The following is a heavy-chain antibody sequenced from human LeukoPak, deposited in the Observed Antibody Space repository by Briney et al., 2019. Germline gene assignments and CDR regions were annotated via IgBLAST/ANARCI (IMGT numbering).Heavy chain of an antibody. CDR2: AYHRSEWYY. Sequence: SQTLSLTCAISGDSVSNNNAAWNWIRQSPSRGLEWLGRAYHRSEWYYDYAVSVRSRIIINPETSKNQFSLQLNSVTPEDTAVYYCTRDPGVWTGYYYFDYWGQGTLVTVSS. V-gene: IGHV6-1*01. CDR1: GDSVSNNNAA. D-gene: IGHD3/OR15-3a*01. CDR3: TRDPGVWTGYYYFDY. J-gene: IGHJ4*02.